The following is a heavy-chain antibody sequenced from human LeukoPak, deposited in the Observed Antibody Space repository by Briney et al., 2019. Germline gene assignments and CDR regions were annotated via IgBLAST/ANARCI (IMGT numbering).Heavy chain of an antibody. D-gene: IGHD6-13*01. CDR2: ISAYNGNT. Sequence: GASVKVSCKASGYTFTSYGISWVRQAPGQGLEWMGWISAYNGNTNYAQKLQGRVTMTTDTSTSTAYMELRSLRSEDTAVYYCARVTGYTTEDYFDYWGQGTLITVSS. J-gene: IGHJ4*02. CDR3: ARVTGYTTEDYFDY. V-gene: IGHV1-18*01. CDR1: GYTFTSYG.